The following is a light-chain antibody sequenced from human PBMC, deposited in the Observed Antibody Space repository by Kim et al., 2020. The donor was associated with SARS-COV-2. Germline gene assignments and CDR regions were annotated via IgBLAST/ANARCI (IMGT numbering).Light chain of an antibody. J-gene: IGLJ1*01. Sequence: VSPGQTASITCSGDKLGDKYACWYQQKPGQSPALVIYQDSKRPSGIPERFSGSNSGSTATLTISGTQAMDEADYYCQAWDSSTFYVFGTGTKVTVL. CDR3: QAWDSSTFYV. CDR2: QDS. CDR1: KLGDKY. V-gene: IGLV3-1*01.